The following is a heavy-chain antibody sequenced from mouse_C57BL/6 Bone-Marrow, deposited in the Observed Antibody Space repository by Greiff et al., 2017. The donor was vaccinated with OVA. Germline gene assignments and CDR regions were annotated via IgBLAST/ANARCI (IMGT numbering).Heavy chain of an antibody. Sequence: VQLQQSGPELVKPGASVKIPCKASGYTFTDYNMDWVKQSHGKSLEWIGDINPNNGGTIYNQKFKGKATLTVDKSSSTAYMELRSLTSEDTAVYYGARSDDYGSSYSWYFDVWGTGTTVTVSS. V-gene: IGHV1-18*01. CDR1: GYTFTDYN. CDR3: ARSDDYGSSYSWYFDV. J-gene: IGHJ1*03. CDR2: INPNNGGT. D-gene: IGHD1-1*01.